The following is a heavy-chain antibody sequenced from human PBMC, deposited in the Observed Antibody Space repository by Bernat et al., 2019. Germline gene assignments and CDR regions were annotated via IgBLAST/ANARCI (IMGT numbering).Heavy chain of an antibody. Sequence: QVQLVQSGAEVKKPGSSVKVSCKASGGTFSSYTISWVRQAPGQGLEWMGRIIPILGIANYAQKFQGRVTSTADKSTSTAYMELSSLRSEDTAVYYCARVVDGNRPRWFDPWGQGTLVTVSS. CDR2: IIPILGIA. D-gene: IGHD2-15*01. V-gene: IGHV1-69*02. CDR1: GGTFSSYT. CDR3: ARVVDGNRPRWFDP. J-gene: IGHJ5*02.